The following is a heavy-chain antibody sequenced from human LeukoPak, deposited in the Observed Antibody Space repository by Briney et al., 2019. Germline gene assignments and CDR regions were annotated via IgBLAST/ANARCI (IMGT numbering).Heavy chain of an antibody. CDR3: ARNRLATSGTAPVYYYYGMDV. CDR1: GDSISSYY. V-gene: IGHV4-59*01. J-gene: IGHJ6*02. Sequence: SETLSLTCTVSGDSISSYYWSWLRQPPGKGLEYIGYIYYSGSTNYNPSLKSRVTISVDTSRNHFSLKLSSVTAADTAVYYCARNRLATSGTAPVYYYYGMDVWGQGTTVTVSS. CDR2: IYYSGST. D-gene: IGHD1-26*01.